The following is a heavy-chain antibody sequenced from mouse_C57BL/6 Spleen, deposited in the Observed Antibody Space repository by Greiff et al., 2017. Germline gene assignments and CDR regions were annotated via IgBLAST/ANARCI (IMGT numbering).Heavy chain of an antibody. Sequence: EVQRVESGGGLVKPGGSLKLSCAASGFTFSSYAMSWVRQTPEKRLEWVATISDGGSYTYYPDNVKGRFTITRDNAKNNLYLQMSHLKSEETAMYYCARDWTYRFAYWGQGTLVTVSA. CDR3: ARDWTYRFAY. CDR1: GFTFSSYA. V-gene: IGHV5-4*01. D-gene: IGHD5-1*01. CDR2: ISDGGSYT. J-gene: IGHJ3*01.